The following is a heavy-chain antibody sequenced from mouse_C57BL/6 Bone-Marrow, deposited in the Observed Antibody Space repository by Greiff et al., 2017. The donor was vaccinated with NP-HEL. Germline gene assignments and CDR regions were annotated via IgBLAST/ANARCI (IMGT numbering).Heavy chain of an antibody. J-gene: IGHJ3*01. V-gene: IGHV1-50*01. Sequence: QVQLQQPGAELVKPGASVKLSCKASGYTFTTYWMQWVKQRPGQGLEWIGEIDPSDSYTNYNQKFKGKATLTVDTSSSTANMQRSSLTSDDSAFYYCARKAYYGRSYVFAYWGQGTLVTVSA. CDR2: IDPSDSYT. CDR3: ARKAYYGRSYVFAY. D-gene: IGHD1-1*01. CDR1: GYTFTTYW.